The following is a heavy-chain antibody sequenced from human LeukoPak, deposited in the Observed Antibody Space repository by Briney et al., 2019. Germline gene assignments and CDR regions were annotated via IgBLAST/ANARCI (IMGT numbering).Heavy chain of an antibody. D-gene: IGHD2-2*01. CDR3: AGDRCSSRSCYLAITQKWYFDI. V-gene: IGHV4-59*01. Sequence: SETLSLTCTVSGGSSNNYYWSWIRQPPGKGLEWIGYIYYSGSTNYNPSLKIRVTISLDTAKTQFSLNLSSVTLTATAIYTSAGDRCSSRSCYLAITQKWYFDISGRGTVVTVSS. CDR1: GGSSNNYY. J-gene: IGHJ2*01. CDR2: IYYSGST.